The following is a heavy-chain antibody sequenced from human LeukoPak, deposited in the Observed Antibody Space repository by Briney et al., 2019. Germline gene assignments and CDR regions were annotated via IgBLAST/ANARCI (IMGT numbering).Heavy chain of an antibody. CDR3: ARGAKYYDSSGYGHYGMDV. J-gene: IGHJ6*02. D-gene: IGHD3-22*01. Sequence: PSETLSLTCTVSGGSISSYYWSWIRQPPGKGLEWIGHIYYTSSTSYDSSLKSRVTISVDMSKNQFSLKLTSVTAADTAVYYCARGAKYYDSSGYGHYGMDVWGQGNTVTVSS. CDR2: IYYTSST. V-gene: IGHV4-59*01. CDR1: GGSISSYY.